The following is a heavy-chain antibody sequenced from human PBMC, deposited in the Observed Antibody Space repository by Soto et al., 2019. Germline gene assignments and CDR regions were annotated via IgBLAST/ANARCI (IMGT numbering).Heavy chain of an antibody. J-gene: IGHJ4*02. D-gene: IGHD5-18*01. CDR1: GDSVSSDSYY. CDR2: ISSSGNT. Sequence: SETLSLTCTVSGDSVSSDSYYWTWIRQPPGEGLEWVGYISSSGNTNYNPSLKSRVTISLDTSSNQFSLKLTSVTAADTAVYYCARDIRGYSRAFDYWGQGTLVTVSS. V-gene: IGHV4-61*01. CDR3: ARDIRGYSRAFDY.